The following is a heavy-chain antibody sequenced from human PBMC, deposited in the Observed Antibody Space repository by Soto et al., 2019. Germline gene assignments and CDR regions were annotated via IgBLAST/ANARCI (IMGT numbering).Heavy chain of an antibody. V-gene: IGHV4-39*01. Sequence: PSETLSLTYTVSGGSISSSSYYWGWIRQPPGKGLEWIGSIYYSGSTYYNPSLKSRVTISVDTSKNQFSLKLSSVTAADTAVYYCARLFGGDVLRDRYYGMDVWGQGTTVTVS. CDR3: ARLFGGDVLRDRYYGMDV. D-gene: IGHD2-21*02. CDR2: IYYSGST. J-gene: IGHJ6*02. CDR1: GGSISSSSYY.